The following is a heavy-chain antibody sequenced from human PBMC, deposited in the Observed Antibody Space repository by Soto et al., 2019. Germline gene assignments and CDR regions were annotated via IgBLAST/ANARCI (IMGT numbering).Heavy chain of an antibody. D-gene: IGHD4-17*01. CDR3: AKNVTTTAFDY. Sequence: EVQLLESEGGLVQPGGSLRLSCADSGFTFSSYAVSWVRQAPGKGLEWVSSISDTGVGTYYGDSVKGRFTISRDNSKNTLYLQMNSLRAEDTAVYYCAKNVTTTAFDYWGQGTLVTVSS. J-gene: IGHJ4*02. CDR2: ISDTGVGT. CDR1: GFTFSSYA. V-gene: IGHV3-23*01.